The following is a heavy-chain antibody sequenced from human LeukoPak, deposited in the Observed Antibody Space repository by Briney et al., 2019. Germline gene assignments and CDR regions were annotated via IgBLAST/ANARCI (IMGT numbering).Heavy chain of an antibody. CDR2: INHSGST. Sequence: SETLSLTCAVYGGSFSGYYWSWIRQPPGKGLEWIGEINHSGSTNYNPSLKGRVTISVDTSKNQFSLKLSSVTAADTAVYYCARDYGGKYDYWGQGTLVTVSS. V-gene: IGHV4-34*01. CDR1: GGSFSGYY. J-gene: IGHJ4*02. D-gene: IGHD4-23*01. CDR3: ARDYGGKYDY.